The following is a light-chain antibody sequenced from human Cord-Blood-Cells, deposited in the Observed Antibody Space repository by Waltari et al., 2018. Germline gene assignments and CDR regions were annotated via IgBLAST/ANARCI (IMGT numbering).Light chain of an antibody. V-gene: IGKV4-1*01. CDR1: QSVLYSSNNKHY. J-gene: IGKJ1*01. CDR3: QQYYSTPWT. CDR2: WAS. Sequence: DIVMTQSPDSLAVSLGERATINCKSSQSVLYSSNNKHYLAWYQQKPGQPPKLLIYWASTRESGVPDRFSGSGSGTDFTLSSSSLQAEDVAVYYCQQYYSTPWTFVQGTKVEIK.